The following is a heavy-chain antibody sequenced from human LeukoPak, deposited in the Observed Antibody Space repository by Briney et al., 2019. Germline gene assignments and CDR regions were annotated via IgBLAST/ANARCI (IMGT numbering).Heavy chain of an antibody. J-gene: IGHJ4*02. Sequence: SETLSLTCAVSSGSINSSNWWSWVRQPPGKGLEWIGEIYPSGSTNYNPSLKSRVTMSVDESKNEFSLKLTSVTAADTAVYYCAGFHTSSWFFDSWGQGILVTASS. CDR2: IYPSGST. V-gene: IGHV4-4*02. D-gene: IGHD6-13*01. CDR1: SGSINSSNW. CDR3: AGFHTSSWFFDS.